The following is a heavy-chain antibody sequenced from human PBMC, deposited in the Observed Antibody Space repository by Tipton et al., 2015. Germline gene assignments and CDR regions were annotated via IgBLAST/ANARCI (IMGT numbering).Heavy chain of an antibody. CDR1: AYSFTTYW. D-gene: IGHD4-23*01. CDR2: IYPGDSET. J-gene: IGHJ4*02. CDR3: ARLSYGGTIVFDY. Sequence: QLVQSGAEVKKPGDSLKISCKASAYSFTTYWIGWVRQMPGKGLEWMGIIYPGDSETRYIPSFQGQVTISADKSISTAYLQWSSLKASDTAMYYCARLSYGGTIVFDYWGQGTLVTVSS. V-gene: IGHV5-51*01.